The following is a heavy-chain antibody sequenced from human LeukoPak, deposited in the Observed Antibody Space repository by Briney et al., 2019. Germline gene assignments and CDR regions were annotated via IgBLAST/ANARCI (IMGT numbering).Heavy chain of an antibody. D-gene: IGHD3-16*01. J-gene: IGHJ4*02. CDR3: ARVVVERSYDYVWGTAHYDY. V-gene: IGHV4-30-2*01. CDR1: GGSISSGGYS. Sequence: PSQTLSLTCAVSGGSISSGGYSWSWIRQPPGKGLEWIGYIYHSGSTYYNPSLKSRVTISVDRSKNQFSLKLSSVTAADTAVYYCARVVVERSYDYVWGTAHYDYWGQGTLVTVSS. CDR2: IYHSGST.